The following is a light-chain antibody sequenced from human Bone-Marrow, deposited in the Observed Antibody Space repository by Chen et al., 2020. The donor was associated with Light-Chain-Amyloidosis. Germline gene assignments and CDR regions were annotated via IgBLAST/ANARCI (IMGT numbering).Light chain of an antibody. CDR3: SSYTITNTLV. V-gene: IGLV2-14*01. CDR1: SSDVGGDYH. Sequence: QSALTQPASVSGSPGQSLTLSCPGTSSDVGGDYHVSWYQQHPDKAPKLMIYEVTNRPSWVPDRFSGSKSDNTASLTISGLQTEDEADYFCSSYTITNTLVFGSGTRVTVL. J-gene: IGLJ1*01. CDR2: EVT.